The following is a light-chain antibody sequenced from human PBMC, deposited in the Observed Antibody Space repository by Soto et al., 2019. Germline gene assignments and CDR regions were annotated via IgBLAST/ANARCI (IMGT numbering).Light chain of an antibody. CDR3: QTWDTGIRV. J-gene: IGLJ3*02. CDR1: SGHTNYA. V-gene: IGLV4-69*01. CDR2: LNSDGSY. Sequence: QSVLTQSPSASASLGASVTLTCTLSSGHTNYAIAWHQQQPEKGPRYLMKLNSDGSYSKGDGIPDRFSGSSSGAERYLTVSSLQSEDEADYYCQTWDTGIRVFGGGTKLTVL.